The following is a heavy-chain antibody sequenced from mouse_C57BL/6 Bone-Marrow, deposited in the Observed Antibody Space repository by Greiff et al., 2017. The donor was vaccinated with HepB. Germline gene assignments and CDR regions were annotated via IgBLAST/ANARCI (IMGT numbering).Heavy chain of an antibody. CDR2: INPGSGGT. J-gene: IGHJ4*01. V-gene: IGHV1-54*01. CDR3: ARNDYDAMGY. Sequence: QVQLKQSGAELVRPGTSVKVSCKASGYAFTNYLIEWVKQRPGQGLEWIGVINPGSGGTNYTEKFKGKATLTADKSSSTAYMQLSSLTSEDSAVYIRARNDYDAMGYWGQGTTVTVSS. CDR1: GYAFTNYL.